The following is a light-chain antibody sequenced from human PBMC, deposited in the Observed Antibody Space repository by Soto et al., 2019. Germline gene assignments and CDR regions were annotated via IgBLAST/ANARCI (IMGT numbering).Light chain of an antibody. CDR1: QSINSW. Sequence: DIQLTQSPYTLSASVGDRVTITCRASQSINSWLAWYQQRPGKAPKLLIYKASSLQSGVPSRFSGSGSGTEFTLTISRLQPDDFATYYCQQYNSYPHSFGQGTKLEIK. V-gene: IGKV1-5*03. CDR3: QQYNSYPHS. J-gene: IGKJ2*01. CDR2: KAS.